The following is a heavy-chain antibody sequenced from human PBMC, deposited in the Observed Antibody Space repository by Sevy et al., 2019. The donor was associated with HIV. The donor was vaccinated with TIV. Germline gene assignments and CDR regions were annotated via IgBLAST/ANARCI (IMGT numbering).Heavy chain of an antibody. D-gene: IGHD3-22*01. Sequence: SETLSLTCTVSGGSISSFYWSWIRQPPGKGLEWIGYVYYSGRTYYNPSLKSRVTISRATSKNQFSLRLGSVTAEDAAVYYCARRDDSTGYYRTDAFDIWGQGTMVTVSS. J-gene: IGHJ3*02. CDR2: VYYSGRT. V-gene: IGHV4-59*12. CDR3: ARRDDSTGYYRTDAFDI. CDR1: GGSISSFY.